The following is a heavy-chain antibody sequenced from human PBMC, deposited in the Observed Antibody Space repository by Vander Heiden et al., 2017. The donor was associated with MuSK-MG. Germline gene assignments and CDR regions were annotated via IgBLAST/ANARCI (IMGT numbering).Heavy chain of an antibody. CDR3: ARGLWVGATMYSDNWFDP. Sequence: QVQLVESGGGVVQPGRSLRLSCAASGFPFRGYAMPWVRQAPGKGLEWVAVISYDGSNKYYADSVKGRFTIFRDNYKNKLYLQMNSLRAEDTAVYYCARGLWVGATMYSDNWFDPWGQGTLVTVSS. CDR2: ISYDGSNK. V-gene: IGHV3-30-3*01. J-gene: IGHJ5*02. D-gene: IGHD1-26*01. CDR1: GFPFRGYA.